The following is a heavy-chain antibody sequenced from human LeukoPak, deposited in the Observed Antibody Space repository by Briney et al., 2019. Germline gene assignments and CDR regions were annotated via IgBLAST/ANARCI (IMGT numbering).Heavy chain of an antibody. V-gene: IGHV3-11*01. CDR3: AREPMTSTLDY. CDR1: GFTFTDYY. Sequence: GGSMRLSCAASGFTFTDYYMSWNRQAPGKGLEWVSYISSSGSTIYYADSVKGRFTISRDNAKNSLYLQMNSLRAEDTAVYYCAREPMTSTLDYWGQGTLVTVSS. D-gene: IGHD4-11*01. CDR2: ISSSGSTI. J-gene: IGHJ4*02.